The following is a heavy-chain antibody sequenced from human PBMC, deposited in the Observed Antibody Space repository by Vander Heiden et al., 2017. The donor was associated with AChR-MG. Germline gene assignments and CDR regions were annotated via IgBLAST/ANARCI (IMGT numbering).Heavy chain of an antibody. D-gene: IGHD3-22*01. CDR2: IYYSGST. CDR3: ATYYYDTGSSY. Sequence: QVQLQESGPGLVKPSETLSLTCTVSGGSISSYYWSWIRQPPGKGLEWIGYIYYSGSTNYNPSLKSRVTISVDTSKNQFSLKLSSVTAADTAVYYCATYYYDTGSSYWGQGTLVTVSS. J-gene: IGHJ4*02. CDR1: GGSISSYY. V-gene: IGHV4-59*01.